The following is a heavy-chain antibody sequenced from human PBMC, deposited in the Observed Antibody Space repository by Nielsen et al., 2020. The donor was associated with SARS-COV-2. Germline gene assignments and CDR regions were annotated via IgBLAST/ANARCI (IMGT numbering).Heavy chain of an antibody. V-gene: IGHV3-23*01. CDR1: GFTFSSYA. Sequence: GESLKISCAASGFTFSSYAMSWVRQAPGKGLEWVSAISGSGGSTYYADSVKGRFTISRDNAKNSLYLQMNSLRAEDTAVYYCARGYSSSWYVSEGGEYFDYWGQGTLVTVSS. J-gene: IGHJ4*02. CDR2: ISGSGGST. D-gene: IGHD6-13*01. CDR3: ARGYSSSWYVSEGGEYFDY.